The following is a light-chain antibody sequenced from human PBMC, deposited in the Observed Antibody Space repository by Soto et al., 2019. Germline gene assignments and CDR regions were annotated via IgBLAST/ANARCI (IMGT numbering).Light chain of an antibody. CDR3: QLCESPYT. Sequence: DIQMTQSPSTLSASVGDRVTITCRASQSIYSWLAWYQQKPGKAPKLLIYKASTLQGGVPSRFSGSGYGTEFTLTISSLQPDDFATYYCQLCESPYTFGQGTKLEIK. J-gene: IGKJ2*01. V-gene: IGKV1-5*03. CDR1: QSIYSW. CDR2: KAS.